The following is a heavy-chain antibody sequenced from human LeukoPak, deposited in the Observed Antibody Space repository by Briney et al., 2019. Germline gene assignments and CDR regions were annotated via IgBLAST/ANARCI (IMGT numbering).Heavy chain of an antibody. CDR3: AKLFEMATIKWSFDY. D-gene: IGHD5-24*01. V-gene: IGHV3-30*18. CDR1: GFTFSSYG. J-gene: IGHJ4*02. CDR2: ISYDGSNK. Sequence: PGRFLRLSCAASGFTFSSYGMHWVRQAPGKGLEWVAVISYDGSNKYYADSVKGRFTISRDNSKNTLYLQMNSLRAEDTAVYYCAKLFEMATIKWSFDYWGQGTLVTVSS.